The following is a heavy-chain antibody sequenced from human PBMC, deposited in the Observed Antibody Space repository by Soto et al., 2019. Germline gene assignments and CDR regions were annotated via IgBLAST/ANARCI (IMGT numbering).Heavy chain of an antibody. CDR1: GFTFSNAW. V-gene: IGHV3-15*01. CDR2: IKSKTDGGTT. Sequence: GGSLRLSCAASGFTFSNAWMSWVRQAPGKGLEWVGRIKSKTDGGTTDYAAPVKGRFTISRDDSKNTLYLQMNSLKTEDTAVYYCTTDKVIVATTNFDYWGQGTLVTVSS. J-gene: IGHJ4*02. D-gene: IGHD5-12*01. CDR3: TTDKVIVATTNFDY.